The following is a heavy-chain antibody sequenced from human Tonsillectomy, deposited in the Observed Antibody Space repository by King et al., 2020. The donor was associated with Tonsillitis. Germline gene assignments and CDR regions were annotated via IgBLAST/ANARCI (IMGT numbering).Heavy chain of an antibody. V-gene: IGHV5-51*01. Sequence: VQLVQSGAEVKKPGESLKISCKGSGYSFTSYWIGWVRQMPGKGLEWMGTIYPGDSDTRYSPSFQGQVTISADKSISTAYLQWSSLKASDTAMYYCARLRRDGYNTLLFDYWGQGTLVTVSS. CDR3: ARLRRDGYNTLLFDY. CDR2: IYPGDSDT. CDR1: GYSFTSYW. J-gene: IGHJ4*02. D-gene: IGHD5-24*01.